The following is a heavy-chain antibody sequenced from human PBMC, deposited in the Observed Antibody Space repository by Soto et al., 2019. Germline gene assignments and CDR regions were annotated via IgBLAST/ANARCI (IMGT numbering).Heavy chain of an antibody. J-gene: IGHJ4*02. CDR3: AKDLLSTYCTNGECPITMVRGVIISPVDY. CDR2: ISYDGSNK. V-gene: IGHV3-30*18. Sequence: GGSLRLSCAASGFTFSSYGMHWVRQAPGKGLEWVAVISYDGSNKYYADSVKGRFTISRDNSKNTLYLQMNSLRAEDTAVYYCAKDLLSTYCTNGECPITMVRGVIISPVDYWGQGTLVTVSS. D-gene: IGHD3-10*01. CDR1: GFTFSSYG.